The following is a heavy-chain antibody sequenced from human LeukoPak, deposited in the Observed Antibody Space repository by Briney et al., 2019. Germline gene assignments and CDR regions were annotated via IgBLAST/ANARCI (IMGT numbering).Heavy chain of an antibody. J-gene: IGHJ5*02. CDR1: GYTFTGYY. Sequence: ASVKVSCKASGYTFTGYYMHWVRQAPEQGLEWMGWINPNSGGTNYAQKFQGRVTMTRDTSISTAYMELSRLRSDDTAVYYCAIETYGDTRPNWFDPWGQGTLVTVSS. D-gene: IGHD4-17*01. V-gene: IGHV1-2*02. CDR3: AIETYGDTRPNWFDP. CDR2: INPNSGGT.